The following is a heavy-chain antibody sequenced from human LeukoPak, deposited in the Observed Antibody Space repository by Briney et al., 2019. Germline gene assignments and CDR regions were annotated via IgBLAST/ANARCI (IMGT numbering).Heavy chain of an antibody. CDR2: IYYSGRT. CDR1: GVSISSSSYC. Sequence: PSETLSLTCTVSGVSISSSSYCWVWIRQPPGKGLEWTVSIYYSGRTYYSPSLKSRVTISVDTSKNQFSLKLSSVTAADTAVYYYARLEYSSSCIDYWGQGTLVTVSS. V-gene: IGHV4-39*01. J-gene: IGHJ4*02. D-gene: IGHD6-13*01. CDR3: ARLEYSSSCIDY.